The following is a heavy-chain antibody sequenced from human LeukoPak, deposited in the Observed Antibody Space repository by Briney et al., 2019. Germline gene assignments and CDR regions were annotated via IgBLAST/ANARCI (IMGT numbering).Heavy chain of an antibody. V-gene: IGHV1-18*01. CDR1: GYTFTSYG. CDR3: ARAVTIFGVVTRFDP. D-gene: IGHD3-3*01. Sequence: GASVKVSCKASGYTFTSYGISWVRQAPGQGLEWMGWISAYNGNTNYAQKLQGRVTMTTDTSTSTAYMELRSLRSDDTAVYYCARAVTIFGVVTRFDPWGQETLVTVSS. J-gene: IGHJ5*02. CDR2: ISAYNGNT.